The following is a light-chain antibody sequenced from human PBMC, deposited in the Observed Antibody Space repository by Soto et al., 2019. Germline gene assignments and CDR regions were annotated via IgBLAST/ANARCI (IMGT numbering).Light chain of an antibody. CDR1: SSDVGGYNY. V-gene: IGLV2-11*01. Sequence: QSALTQPRSVSGSPGQSVTISCTGTSSDVGGYNYVSWYQQHPGTAPKLMIYDVSMRPSGVPDRFSGSKSGNTASLTISGLQAEDEVDYYCCSYAGSYTLYVFGTGTKVTVL. CDR3: CSYAGSYTLYV. CDR2: DVS. J-gene: IGLJ1*01.